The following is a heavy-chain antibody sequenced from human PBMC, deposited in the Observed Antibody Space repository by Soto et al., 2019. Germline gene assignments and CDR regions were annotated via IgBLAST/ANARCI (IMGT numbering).Heavy chain of an antibody. CDR3: TSYDILTGYPYYMDV. D-gene: IGHD3-9*01. CDR1: GFTFSGSA. Sequence: GGSLRLSCAASGFTFSGSAMHWVRQASGKGLEWVGRIRSKANSYATAYAASVKGRFTISRDDSKNTAYLQMNSLKTEDTAVYYCTSYDILTGYPYYMDVWGKGTTVTVSS. V-gene: IGHV3-73*01. CDR2: IRSKANSYAT. J-gene: IGHJ6*03.